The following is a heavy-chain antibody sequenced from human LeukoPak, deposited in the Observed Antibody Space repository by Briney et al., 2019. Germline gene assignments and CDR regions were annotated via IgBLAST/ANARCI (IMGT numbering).Heavy chain of an antibody. V-gene: IGHV3-21*01. CDR2: ISSSSSYI. CDR3: ARWGYSYAHFDY. D-gene: IGHD5-18*01. J-gene: IGHJ4*02. Sequence: GGSLRLSCAASGFTFSSYSMTWVRQAPGKGLEWVSSISSSSSYIYYADSVKGRFTISRDNAKNSLYLQMNSLRAEDTAVYYCARWGYSYAHFDYWGQGTLVTVSS. CDR1: GFTFSSYS.